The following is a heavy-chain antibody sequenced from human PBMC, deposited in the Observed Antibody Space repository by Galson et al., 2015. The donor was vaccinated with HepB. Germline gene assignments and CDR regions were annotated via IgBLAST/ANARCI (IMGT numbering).Heavy chain of an antibody. J-gene: IGHJ4*02. V-gene: IGHV3-30-3*01. CDR2: ISYDGSNK. CDR3: ARVGGETYYDSSGYSPYFDY. Sequence: SLRLSCAASGFTFSSYAMHWVRQAPGKGLEWVAVISYDGSNKYYADSVKGRFTISRDNSKNTLYLQMNSLRAEDTAVYYCARVGGETYYDSSGYSPYFDYWGQGTLVTVSS. CDR1: GFTFSSYA. D-gene: IGHD3-22*01.